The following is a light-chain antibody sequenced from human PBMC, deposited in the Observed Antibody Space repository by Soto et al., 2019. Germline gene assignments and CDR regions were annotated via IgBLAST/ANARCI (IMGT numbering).Light chain of an antibody. CDR2: KAS. CDR1: QSISSW. Sequence: DIPMTQSPSTLSASVGDRVTITCRASQSISSWLAWYQQKPGKAPKLLIYKASTLESGVPSRFSGSGSGTEFTLTISSLQPDDFATYYCQQYSSYSTFGQGTKVEI. J-gene: IGKJ1*01. CDR3: QQYSSYST. V-gene: IGKV1-5*03.